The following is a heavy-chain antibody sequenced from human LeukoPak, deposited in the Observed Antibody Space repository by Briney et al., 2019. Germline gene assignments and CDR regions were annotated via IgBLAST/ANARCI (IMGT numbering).Heavy chain of an antibody. CDR1: GYTFTGYY. V-gene: IGHV1-2*02. J-gene: IGHJ4*02. CDR2: INPNSGGT. D-gene: IGHD3-22*01. CDR3: AIFKRRDSSSYYYSPPEHY. Sequence: ASVKVSCKASGYTFTGYYMRWVRQAPGQGLEWMGWINPNSGGTNYAQKFQGRVTMTRDTSISTAYMELSSLRSEDTAVYYCAIFKRRDSSSYYYSPPEHYWGQGTLVTVSS.